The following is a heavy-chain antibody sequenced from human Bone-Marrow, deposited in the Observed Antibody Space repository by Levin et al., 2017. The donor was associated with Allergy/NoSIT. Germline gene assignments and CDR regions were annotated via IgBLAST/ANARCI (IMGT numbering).Heavy chain of an antibody. CDR1: GFFFNSYA. CDR2: ITANSART. CDR3: AKDVQSLTDPIEFEN. D-gene: IGHD3-9*01. V-gene: IGHV3-23*01. J-gene: IGHJ4*02. Sequence: GGSLRLSCAASGFFFNSYAMAWVRQAPGKGLEWVSGITANSARTFYADSVKGRFTVSRDNSKNTLYLEMNSLRPDDTARYYCAKDVQSLTDPIEFENWGQGTFVTVSP.